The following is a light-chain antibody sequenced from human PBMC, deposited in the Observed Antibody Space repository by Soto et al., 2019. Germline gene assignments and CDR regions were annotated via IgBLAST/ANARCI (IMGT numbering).Light chain of an antibody. V-gene: IGLV2-14*01. CDR3: SSYTSSSTLS. J-gene: IGLJ1*01. CDR1: SSDVGGYNY. Sequence: QSVLTQPASVSGSPGQSITISCTGTSSDVGGYNYVSWYQQHPGKAPKLMIYDVSNRPSGVSNRFSGSKSGNTASLTISGLQAEDEADYYCSSYTSSSTLSFVTGTKVPS. CDR2: DVS.